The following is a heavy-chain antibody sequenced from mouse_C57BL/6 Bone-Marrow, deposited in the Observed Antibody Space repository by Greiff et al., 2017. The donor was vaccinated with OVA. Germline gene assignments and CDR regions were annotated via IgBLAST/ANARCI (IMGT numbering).Heavy chain of an antibody. CDR3: TLIYYGNYGWFDY. CDR1: GFNIKDDY. CDR2: IDPENGDT. V-gene: IGHV14-4*01. Sequence: EVQLQQSGAELVRPGASVKLSCTASGFNIKDDYMHWVKQRPEQGLEWIGWIDPENGDTEYASKFQGKATITADTSSNTAYLQLSSLTSEDTAVYYCTLIYYGNYGWFDYWAKAPLSQSPQ. D-gene: IGHD2-1*01. J-gene: IGHJ2*01.